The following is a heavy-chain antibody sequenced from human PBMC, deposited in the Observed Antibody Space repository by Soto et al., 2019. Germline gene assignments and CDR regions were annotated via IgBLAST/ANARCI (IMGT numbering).Heavy chain of an antibody. CDR3: GSIGSFHDF. J-gene: IGHJ3*01. CDR1: GASISSYY. Sequence: SETLSLTCTVSGASISSYYWSWIRQPPGKGLEWIGYISDSGSTNYNPSLKSRVTISVDMSKNQFSLRLSSVTAADTAMYYCGSIGSFHDFWGQGTMVTVSS. D-gene: IGHD3-22*01. V-gene: IGHV4-59*08. CDR2: ISDSGST.